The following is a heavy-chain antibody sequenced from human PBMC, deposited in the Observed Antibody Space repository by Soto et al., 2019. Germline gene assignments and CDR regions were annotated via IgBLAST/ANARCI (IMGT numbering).Heavy chain of an antibody. J-gene: IGHJ4*02. CDR1: GFTFSSYG. V-gene: IGHV3-23*01. D-gene: IGHD1-7*01. CDR3: AKDRRAGGNYGFDSDF. Sequence: EVQLLESGGGLVQPGGSLRLSCAASGFTFSSYGMTWVRQAPGKGLEWVSFSSATGAGTYYADSVKGRFTISRDNSKNTLYLQMTSLRADDTAVYYCAKDRRAGGNYGFDSDFWGQRALVIVSS. CDR2: SSATGAGT.